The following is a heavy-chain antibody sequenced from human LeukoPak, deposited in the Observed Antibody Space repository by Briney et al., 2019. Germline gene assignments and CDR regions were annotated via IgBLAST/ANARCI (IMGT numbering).Heavy chain of an antibody. V-gene: IGHV1-24*01. Sequence: ASVKVSCKVSGYTLTELSMHWVRQAPGKGLEWRGGFDPEDGETIYAQKFQGRVTMTEDTSTDTAYMELSSPRSEDTAVYYCATLPPYYGSGKRFDYWGQGTLVTVSS. CDR1: GYTLTELS. CDR2: FDPEDGET. D-gene: IGHD3-10*01. J-gene: IGHJ4*02. CDR3: ATLPPYYGSGKRFDY.